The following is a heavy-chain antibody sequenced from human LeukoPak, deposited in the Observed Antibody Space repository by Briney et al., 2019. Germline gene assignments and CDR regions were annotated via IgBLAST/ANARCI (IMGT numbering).Heavy chain of an antibody. CDR3: ARSVGSSSWPANY. D-gene: IGHD6-13*01. V-gene: IGHV4-34*01. J-gene: IGHJ4*02. CDR1: GGSFSGYY. CDR2: INHSGST. Sequence: PSETLSLTCAVYGGSFSGYYWSWIRQPPGKGLEWIGEINHSGSTNYNPSLKSRVTISVDTSKNQFSPKLSSVTAADTAVYYCARSVGSSSWPANYWGQGTLVTVSS.